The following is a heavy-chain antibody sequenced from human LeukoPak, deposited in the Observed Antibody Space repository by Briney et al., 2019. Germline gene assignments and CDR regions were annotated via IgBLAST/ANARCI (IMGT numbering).Heavy chain of an antibody. CDR3: ARGKAPHSSGWYGDFDY. V-gene: IGHV3-9*01. J-gene: IGHJ4*02. D-gene: IGHD6-19*01. CDR1: GFTFEDYS. Sequence: PGGSLRLSCAASGFTFEDYSMHWVRQAPGKGLEWVSGISWNSGNIGYADSVKGRFTISRDNAKNSLYLQMNSLRAEDTAVYYCARGKAPHSSGWYGDFDYWGQGTLVTVSS. CDR2: ISWNSGNI.